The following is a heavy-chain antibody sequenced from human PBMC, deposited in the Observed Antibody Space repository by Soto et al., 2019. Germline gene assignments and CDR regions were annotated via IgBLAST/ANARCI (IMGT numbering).Heavy chain of an antibody. V-gene: IGHV1-18*01. Sequence: QVHLVQSGGEVRKPGASVMVSCKASGYTLKNYGIGWVRQAPGLGPEWVGWIKVDNGDTKYAEKLQGRVTLTTDTSTSTAYMELRDLRSDDTALYYCARSRYYFDYWGQGTLVTVSS. CDR2: IKVDNGDT. J-gene: IGHJ4*02. CDR3: ARSRYYFDY. CDR1: GYTLKNYG.